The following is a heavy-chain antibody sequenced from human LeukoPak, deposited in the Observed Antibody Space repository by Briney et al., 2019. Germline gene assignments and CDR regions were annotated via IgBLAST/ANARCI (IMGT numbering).Heavy chain of an antibody. CDR2: IIPIFGTA. V-gene: IGHV1-69*13. CDR1: GGTFSSYA. Sequence: SVKVSCKASGGTFSSYAISWVRQAPGQGLEWMGGIIPIFGTANYAQKFRGRVTITADESTSTAYMELGSLRSEDTAVYYCASGHYYGSGSSDYWGQGTLVTVSS. J-gene: IGHJ4*02. D-gene: IGHD3-10*01. CDR3: ASGHYYGSGSSDY.